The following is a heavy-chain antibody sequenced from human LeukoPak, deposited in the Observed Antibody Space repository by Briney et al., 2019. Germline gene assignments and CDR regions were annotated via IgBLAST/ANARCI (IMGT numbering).Heavy chain of an antibody. V-gene: IGHV7-4-1*02. D-gene: IGHD3-3*01. CDR1: GYTFTDYT. J-gene: IGHJ1*01. CDR3: ARILGDHQKDFHH. Sequence: ASVKVSCKTSGYTFTDYTLDWVRQAPGRGLEWMGWISTKTGTPHVQGVTRRFVFSLDTSVSTAYLQISNLNLDDTAVYSCARILGDHQKDFHHWGQGTLVTVSS. CDR2: ISTKTGTP.